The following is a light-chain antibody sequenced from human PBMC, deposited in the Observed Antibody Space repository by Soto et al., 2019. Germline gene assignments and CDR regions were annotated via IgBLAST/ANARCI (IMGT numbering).Light chain of an antibody. CDR2: DVS. CDR1: SSDVGGYNY. V-gene: IGLV2-14*01. CDR3: SSYTRSSAYV. Sequence: QSALTQPAAVSGSPGQSITISCTGTSSDVGGYNYVSWYQQHPGKAPKLMIYDVSNRPSGVSNRFSGSKSGNTASLTISGLQAEDEAGYYCSSYTRSSAYVFGTGTKLTVL. J-gene: IGLJ1*01.